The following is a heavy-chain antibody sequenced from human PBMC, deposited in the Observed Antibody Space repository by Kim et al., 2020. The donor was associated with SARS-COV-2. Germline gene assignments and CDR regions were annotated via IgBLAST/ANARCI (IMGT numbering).Heavy chain of an antibody. D-gene: IGHD6-19*01. CDR1: GFTFSSYG. V-gene: IGHV3-33*01. CDR3: ARDLGSGWYFGDY. J-gene: IGHJ4*02. CDR2: IWYDGSNK. Sequence: GGSLRLSCAASGFTFSSYGMHWVRQAPGKGLEWVAVIWYDGSNKYYADSVKGRFTISRDNSKNTLYLQMNSLRAEDTAVYYCARDLGSGWYFGDYWGQGTLVTVSS.